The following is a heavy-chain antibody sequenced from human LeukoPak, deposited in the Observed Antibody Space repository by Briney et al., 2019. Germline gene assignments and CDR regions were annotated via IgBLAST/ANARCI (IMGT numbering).Heavy chain of an antibody. Sequence: PSETLSLTCAVYGGSFSGYYWSWIRQPPGKGLEWIGEINHSGSTNYNPSLKSRVTISVDTSKNQFSLKLSSVTAADTAVYYCARAVDAAAGPLFDYWGQGTLVTVSS. D-gene: IGHD6-13*01. CDR1: GGSFSGYY. J-gene: IGHJ4*02. CDR2: INHSGST. V-gene: IGHV4-34*01. CDR3: ARAVDAAAGPLFDY.